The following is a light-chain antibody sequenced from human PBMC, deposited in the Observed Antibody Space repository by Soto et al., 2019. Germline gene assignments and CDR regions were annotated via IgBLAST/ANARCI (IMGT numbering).Light chain of an antibody. CDR3: PQANGDPWT. CDR2: GAS. Sequence: DIQMTQSPSSVSASVGDRVTISCRASHDVRSWLAWYQQKPGKATNILIYGASTLQSGVPSRFSGSGSETDFTLTISSLQPEDFATYYGPQANGDPWTFGQGTKVEIK. CDR1: HDVRSW. V-gene: IGKV1-12*02. J-gene: IGKJ1*01.